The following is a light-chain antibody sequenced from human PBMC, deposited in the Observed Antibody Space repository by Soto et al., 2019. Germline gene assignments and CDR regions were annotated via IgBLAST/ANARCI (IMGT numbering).Light chain of an antibody. CDR3: QKYGSSPRT. V-gene: IGKV3-20*01. CDR1: QSFSSSY. Sequence: EIVLTQSPGTLSLSPGERATLSCRASQSFSSSYLAWYQQKPGQAPRLLIYGASSRATGIPDRFSGSGSGTDFTLTISRLEPEDFAVYYCQKYGSSPRTFGQGTKVEI. CDR2: GAS. J-gene: IGKJ1*01.